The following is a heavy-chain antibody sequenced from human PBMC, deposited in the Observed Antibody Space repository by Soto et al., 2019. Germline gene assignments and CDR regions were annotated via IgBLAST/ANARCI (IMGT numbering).Heavy chain of an antibody. V-gene: IGHV1-69*13. Sequence: SVKVACKASGYTFTSYGSSLVRQAPGQGLEWMGGIIPIFGTANYAQKFQGRVTITADESTSTAYMELSSLRSEDTAVYYCARDPPWGDFWSGYSDNWSDPWGQGTLVTVSS. CDR3: ARDPPWGDFWSGYSDNWSDP. J-gene: IGHJ5*02. CDR1: GYTFTSYG. D-gene: IGHD3-3*01. CDR2: IIPIFGTA.